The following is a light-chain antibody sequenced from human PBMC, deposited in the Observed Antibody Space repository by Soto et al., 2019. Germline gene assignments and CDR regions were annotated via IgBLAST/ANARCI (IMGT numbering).Light chain of an antibody. CDR3: QPSYSVLWT. V-gene: IGKV1-39*01. J-gene: IGKJ1*01. Sequence: DIQMTQSPSSLSASVGDRVTITCRASQSISAYLNWYQQSAGKLPKLLIFAATRLHSGVPSRFSGSGSWPYFTLTISNLQPEDAATYYCQPSYSVLWTFGQGTKVEI. CDR1: QSISAY. CDR2: AAT.